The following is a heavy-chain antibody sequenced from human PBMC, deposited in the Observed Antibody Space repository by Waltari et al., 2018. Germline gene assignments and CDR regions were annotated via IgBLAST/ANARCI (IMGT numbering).Heavy chain of an antibody. J-gene: IGHJ3*02. CDR2: IYSTGSGGDT. CDR1: GFTVSSTY. CDR3: ATDYDGNAYVAFDI. Sequence: EVQLVETGGGLIQPGGSLRLSCAASGFTVSSTYMSRVRQAPGKGLEWVSVIYSTGSGGDTYYADSVKGRFTISRDNSKNTLYLQMNSLRAGDTAMYYCATDYDGNAYVAFDIWGQGTMVTVSS. V-gene: IGHV3-53*02. D-gene: IGHD3-22*01.